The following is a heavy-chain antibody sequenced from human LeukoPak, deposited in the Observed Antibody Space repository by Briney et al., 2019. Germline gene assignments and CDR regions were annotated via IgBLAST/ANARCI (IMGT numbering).Heavy chain of an antibody. Sequence: GGSLRLSCAASGFTFSSYDMHWVRHATGKGLEWVSAIGTAGDTYYPGSVKGRFTISRENAKNSLYLQMNSLRAGDTAVYYCARDRGDGYNGRYFDLWGRGTLVTVSS. J-gene: IGHJ2*01. D-gene: IGHD5-24*01. CDR2: IGTAGDT. V-gene: IGHV3-13*01. CDR1: GFTFSSYD. CDR3: ARDRGDGYNGRYFDL.